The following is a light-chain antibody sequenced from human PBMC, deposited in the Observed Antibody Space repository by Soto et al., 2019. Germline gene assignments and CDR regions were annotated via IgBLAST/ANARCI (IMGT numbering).Light chain of an antibody. CDR3: LHYHSYPRT. CDR1: QTMNGW. CDR2: DVS. Sequence: TTQSPATVSASVGDRVTIPCRASQTMNGWLAWYQQQPGRAPRLLIYDVSIRGSGVPSRFSGSGSGTEFTLTITGLQPEDFATYYCLHYHSYPRTFGRGTKVDIK. V-gene: IGKV1-5*01. J-gene: IGKJ1*01.